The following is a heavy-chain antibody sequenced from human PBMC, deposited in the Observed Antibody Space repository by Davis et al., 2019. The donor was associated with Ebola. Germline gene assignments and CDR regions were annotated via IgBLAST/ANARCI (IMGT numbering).Heavy chain of an antibody. D-gene: IGHD3-10*01. CDR2: MNPNSGNT. Sequence: AASVKVSCKASGYTFTSYDINWVRQATGQGLEWMGWMNPNSGNTGYAQKFQGRVTMTRNTSISTAYMELSSLRSEDTAVYYCARGGILWFGELMYYYYGMDVWGKGTTVTVSS. J-gene: IGHJ6*04. CDR3: ARGGILWFGELMYYYYGMDV. V-gene: IGHV1-8*01. CDR1: GYTFTSYD.